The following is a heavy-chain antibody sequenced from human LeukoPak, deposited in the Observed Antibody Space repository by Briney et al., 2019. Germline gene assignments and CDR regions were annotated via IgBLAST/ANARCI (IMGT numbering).Heavy chain of an antibody. CDR3: AREYRLDNYDSRPLDY. J-gene: IGHJ4*02. V-gene: IGHV4-4*07. Sequence: SETLSLTCTVSGGSISIHYWSWIRQPAGKGLEWIGRIYTSGSTNYNPSLKSRVTMSVDTSKNQFSLKLSSVTAADTAVYYCAREYRLDNYDSRPLDYWGQGTLVTVSS. D-gene: IGHD3-22*01. CDR1: GGSISIHY. CDR2: IYTSGST.